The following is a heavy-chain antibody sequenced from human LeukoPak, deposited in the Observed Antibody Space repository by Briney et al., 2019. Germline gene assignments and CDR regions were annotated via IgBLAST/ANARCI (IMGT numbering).Heavy chain of an antibody. D-gene: IGHD6-19*01. J-gene: IGHJ4*02. V-gene: IGHV4-59*01. CDR1: GGSISSYY. Sequence: SETLSPTCTVSGGSISSYYWSWIRQPPGKGLEWIGYIFYTGSTNYNPSLKSRVTISVDASKNQFSLKLSSVTAADTAVYYCARASSGWYSHLGYWGQGSLVTVSS. CDR3: ARASSGWYSHLGY. CDR2: IFYTGST.